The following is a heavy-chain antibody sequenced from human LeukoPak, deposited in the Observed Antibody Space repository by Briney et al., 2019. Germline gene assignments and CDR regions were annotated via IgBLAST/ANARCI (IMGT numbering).Heavy chain of an antibody. Sequence: GGSLRLSCAASGITFSHAWLSWVRQAPGKGLEWVGRTKTKSDGGTADYAAPVKGRFTISRDDSKSTLYLQMNSLKTDDTAVYYCTSYSDVHVWGQGTTVTVSS. CDR1: GITFSHAW. J-gene: IGHJ6*02. D-gene: IGHD6-13*01. V-gene: IGHV3-15*01. CDR2: TKTKSDGGTA. CDR3: TSYSDVHV.